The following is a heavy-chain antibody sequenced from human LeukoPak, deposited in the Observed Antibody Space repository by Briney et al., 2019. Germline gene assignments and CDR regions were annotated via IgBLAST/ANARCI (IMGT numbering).Heavy chain of an antibody. CDR3: ARDWAGAVRWYFDL. CDR2: ISHNGGGT. CDR1: GFTFSSYA. Sequence: PGGSLRLSCAASGFTFSSYAMHWVRQAPGKGLEYVSAISHNGGGTYYANSVKGRFTISRDNSKNTLYLQMGSLREEDMAVYYCARDWAGAVRWYFDLWGRGTLVTVSS. V-gene: IGHV3-64*01. J-gene: IGHJ2*01. D-gene: IGHD3-16*01.